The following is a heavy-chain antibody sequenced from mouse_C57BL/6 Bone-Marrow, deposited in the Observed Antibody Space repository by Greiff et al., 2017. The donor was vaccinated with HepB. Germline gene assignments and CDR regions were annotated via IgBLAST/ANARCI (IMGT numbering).Heavy chain of an antibody. D-gene: IGHD1-1*02. Sequence: DVMLVESGGGLVQPKGSLKLSCAASGFSFNTYAMNWVRQAPGKGLEWVARIRSKSNNYATYYADSVKDRFTISRDDSESMLYLQMNNLKTEDTAMYYCVRSYGGFGYWGQGTLVTVSA. J-gene: IGHJ3*01. CDR2: IRSKSNNYAT. CDR3: VRSYGGFGY. V-gene: IGHV10-1*01. CDR1: GFSFNTYA.